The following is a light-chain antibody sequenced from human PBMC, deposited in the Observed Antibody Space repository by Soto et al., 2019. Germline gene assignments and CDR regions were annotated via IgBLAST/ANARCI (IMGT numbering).Light chain of an antibody. J-gene: IGKJ2*01. V-gene: IGKV3-11*01. Sequence: EIVLTQSPATLSLSAGERVTLSCRASQSVDTMVAWYQQQVGRTPRLLIYETSNRATGVPARFSGSGSGTDFTLTISRLEAVDFAIDVCQVRTDWPPFEYTFGQGTKLEVK. CDR3: QVRTDWPPFEYT. CDR1: QSVDTM. CDR2: ETS.